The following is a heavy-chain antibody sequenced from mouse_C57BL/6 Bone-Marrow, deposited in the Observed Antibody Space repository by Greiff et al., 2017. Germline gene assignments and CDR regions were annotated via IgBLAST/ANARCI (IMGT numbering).Heavy chain of an antibody. V-gene: IGHV1-54*01. CDR1: GYAFTNYL. D-gene: IGHD2-5*01. Sequence: VQLQQSGAELVRPGTSVKVSCKASGYAFTNYLIEWVKQRPGQGLERIGVINPGSGGTNYNEKFKGKATLTADKSSSTAYMQLSSLTSEDSAVYFCARRHSNYLAWFAYWGQGTLVTVSA. J-gene: IGHJ3*01. CDR3: ARRHSNYLAWFAY. CDR2: INPGSGGT.